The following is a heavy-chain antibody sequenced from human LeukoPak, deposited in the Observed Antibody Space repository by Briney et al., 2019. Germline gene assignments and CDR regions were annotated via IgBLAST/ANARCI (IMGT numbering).Heavy chain of an antibody. CDR1: GFTFSSYG. D-gene: IGHD6-13*01. CDR2: IWYDGSNK. Sequence: GGSLRLSCAASGFTFSSYGMHWVRHAPGKGLEWVAVIWYDGSNKYYADSVKGRFTISRDNSKNTLYLQMNSLRAEDTAVYYCARDREQLVLDYWGQGTLVTVSS. CDR3: ARDREQLVLDY. V-gene: IGHV3-33*01. J-gene: IGHJ4*02.